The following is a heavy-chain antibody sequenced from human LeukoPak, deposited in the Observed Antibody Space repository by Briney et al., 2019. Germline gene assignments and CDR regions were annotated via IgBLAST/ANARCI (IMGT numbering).Heavy chain of an antibody. CDR3: VREGPRGLAFDI. CDR1: GFTFSRYA. V-gene: IGHV3-23*01. Sequence: PGGSLRLSCAASGFTFSRYAMSWVRQAPGKGLEWVSGISASGGSTFYADSVKGRFTISRDNSKNTLYLQMNGLRVEDTAVYYCVREGPRGLAFDIWGQGTMVTVSS. CDR2: ISASGGST. D-gene: IGHD3/OR15-3a*01. J-gene: IGHJ3*02.